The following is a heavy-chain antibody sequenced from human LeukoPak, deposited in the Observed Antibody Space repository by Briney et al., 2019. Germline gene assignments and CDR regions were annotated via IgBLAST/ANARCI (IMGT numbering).Heavy chain of an antibody. J-gene: IGHJ3*02. CDR2: ISAYNGNT. CDR3: ARALTTMIVIRGAFDI. D-gene: IGHD3-22*01. V-gene: IGHV1-18*01. CDR1: GDTLTQLA. Sequence: GASVKVSCKVSGDTLTQLAMHWVRQAPAKGLEWMGWISAYNGNTNYAQKLQGRVTMTTDTSTSTAYMELRSLRSDDTAVYYCARALTTMIVIRGAFDIWGQGTMVTVSS.